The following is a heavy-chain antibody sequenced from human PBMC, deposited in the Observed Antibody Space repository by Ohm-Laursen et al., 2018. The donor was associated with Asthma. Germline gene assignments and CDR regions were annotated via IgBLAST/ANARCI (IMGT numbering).Heavy chain of an antibody. Sequence: SETLSLTCTVSGGSVSSYYWSWIRQPPGKGLEWIGYIYYSGSTNYNPSLRSRVTISVDTSKNQFSLKLSSVTAADTAVYYCARAPSYSSSSFVHFFDYWGQGTLVTVSS. CDR1: GGSVSSYY. CDR2: IYYSGST. J-gene: IGHJ4*02. D-gene: IGHD6-6*01. CDR3: ARAPSYSSSSFVHFFDY. V-gene: IGHV4-59*02.